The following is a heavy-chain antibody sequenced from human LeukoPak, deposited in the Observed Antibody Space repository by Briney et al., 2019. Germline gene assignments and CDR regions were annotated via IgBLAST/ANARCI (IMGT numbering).Heavy chain of an antibody. V-gene: IGHV3-66*04. D-gene: IGHD3-22*01. CDR2: IYSGGNT. CDR1: GFTFKTYA. CDR3: TRLNYDGSVTNAFDV. Sequence: GGSLRLTCVVSGFTFKTYAMSWVRQAPEKGLEWVSVIYSGGNTFYADSVKGRFTISRDNSKNTLYLQMSSLRVEDTAVYFCTRLNYDGSVTNAFDVWGQGTMVTVSS. J-gene: IGHJ3*01.